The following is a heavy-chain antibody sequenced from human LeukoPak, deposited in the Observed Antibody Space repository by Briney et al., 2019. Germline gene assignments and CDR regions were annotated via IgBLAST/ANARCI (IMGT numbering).Heavy chain of an antibody. V-gene: IGHV1-46*01. J-gene: IGHJ4*02. D-gene: IGHD2-15*01. CDR1: GYTFTEYY. Sequence: ASVTVSFKASGYTFTEYYIHWVRQAPGQGLEWMGIINPSGETTSYAQKFQGRVSMTRDMSTSTVYLELGSLRSEDTAVYYCTRVSEGGGSSNAFDYWGQGTLVTVSS. CDR3: TRVSEGGGSSNAFDY. CDR2: INPSGETT.